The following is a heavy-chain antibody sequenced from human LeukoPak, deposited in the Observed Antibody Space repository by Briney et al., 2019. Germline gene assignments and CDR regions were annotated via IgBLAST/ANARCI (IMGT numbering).Heavy chain of an antibody. Sequence: PSGTLSLTCAVSGGSISSSNWWSWVRQPPGKGLEWIGEIYHSGSTNYNPSLKSRVTISVDTSRNQFSLKLSSVTAADTAVYYCARRISGWFYYFDYWGQGTLVTVSS. CDR3: ARRISGWFYYFDY. J-gene: IGHJ4*02. D-gene: IGHD6-19*01. CDR1: GGSISSSNW. V-gene: IGHV4-4*02. CDR2: IYHSGST.